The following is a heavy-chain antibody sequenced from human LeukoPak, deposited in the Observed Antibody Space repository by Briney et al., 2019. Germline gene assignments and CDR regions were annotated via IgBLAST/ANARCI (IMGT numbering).Heavy chain of an antibody. Sequence: SETLSLTCTVSGASISSGGYSWSWVRQHTEKGLEWMGCIYYTGSTYYNPSLERRVTISVATSKNQFSLKVSSVTAADTAVYFCARTITIFGALGYFDYWGQGTLVTVYS. CDR2: IYYTGST. V-gene: IGHV4-31*03. CDR1: GASISSGGYS. CDR3: ARTITIFGALGYFDY. J-gene: IGHJ4*02. D-gene: IGHD3-3*01.